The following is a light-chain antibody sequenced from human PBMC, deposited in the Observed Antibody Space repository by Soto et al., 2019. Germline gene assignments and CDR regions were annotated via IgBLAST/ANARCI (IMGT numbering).Light chain of an antibody. V-gene: IGKV1D-12*01. Sequence: DIQMTQSPSSVSASVGDRVTITCRASQDISSWLAWYQHKPGKAPSLLIYAASSLQSGVPSRFRGSGSGTDFALTIAGLESEDFATYYCQQANSFPLTVGGGTKVEIK. J-gene: IGKJ4*01. CDR1: QDISSW. CDR3: QQANSFPLT. CDR2: AAS.